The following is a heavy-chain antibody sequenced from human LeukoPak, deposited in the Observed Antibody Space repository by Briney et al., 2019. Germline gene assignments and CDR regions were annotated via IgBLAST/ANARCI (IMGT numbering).Heavy chain of an antibody. Sequence: GASVKVSCRASGYTFSDYAIHWVRQAPGQGLEWMGGIIPIFGTANYAQKFQGRVTITTDESTSTAYMELSSLRSEDTAVYYCARATPNWFDPWGQGTLVTVSS. CDR1: GYTFSDYA. V-gene: IGHV1-69*05. D-gene: IGHD4-23*01. CDR2: IIPIFGTA. J-gene: IGHJ5*02. CDR3: ARATPNWFDP.